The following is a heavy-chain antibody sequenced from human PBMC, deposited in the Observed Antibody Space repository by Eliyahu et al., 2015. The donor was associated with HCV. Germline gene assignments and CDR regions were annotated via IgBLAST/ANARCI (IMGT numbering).Heavy chain of an antibody. CDR3: ASQRWLQFIAY. CDR2: IYYSGST. J-gene: IGHJ4*02. V-gene: IGHV4-39*01. Sequence: QLQLQESGPGLVKPSETLSLTCTVSGGSISSSSYYWGWLRQPPGKGLEWIGSIYYSGSTYYNPSLKSRVTISVDTSKNQFSLKLSSVTAADTAVYYCASQRWLQFIAYWGQGTLVTVSS. D-gene: IGHD5-24*01. CDR1: GGSISSSSYY.